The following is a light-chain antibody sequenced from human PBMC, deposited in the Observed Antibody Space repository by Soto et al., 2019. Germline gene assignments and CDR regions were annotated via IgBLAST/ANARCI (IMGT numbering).Light chain of an antibody. V-gene: IGLV2-14*01. CDR1: SNDVGANNY. CDR3: TAYTTTTTLV. Sequence: QSALTQPASVSGSPGQSITISCTGTSNDVGANNYVSWYQQHPGKAPKLLLYEARNRPSGVSGRFSGSKSGNTASLTISGLQAEDEGDYYCTAYTTTTTLVFGGGTKLTVL. J-gene: IGLJ2*01. CDR2: EAR.